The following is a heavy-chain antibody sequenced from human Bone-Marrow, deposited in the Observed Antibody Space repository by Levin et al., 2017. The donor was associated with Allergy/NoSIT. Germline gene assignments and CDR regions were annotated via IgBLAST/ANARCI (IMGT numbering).Heavy chain of an antibody. Sequence: SLTLSLTCTVSGGSIGNSNWWSWVRQAPGKGLEWIGDIYNVGGANYNPSLKSRVTIAVDKSNNQLSLNLSSVTTADTAVYFCAKVGSSGRTTFFDFWGPGTLVIVSS. D-gene: IGHD1/OR15-1a*01. CDR3: AKVGSSGRTTFFDF. V-gene: IGHV4-4*02. CDR2: IYNVGGA. CDR1: GGSIGNSNW. J-gene: IGHJ4*02.